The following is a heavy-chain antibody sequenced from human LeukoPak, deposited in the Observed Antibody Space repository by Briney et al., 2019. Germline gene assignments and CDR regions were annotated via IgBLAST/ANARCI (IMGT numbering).Heavy chain of an antibody. Sequence: SETLSLTCTVSGGSISSYYWSWIRQPPGKGLEWIGYIYYSGSTNYNPSLKSRVTISVDTSKNQFSLKLSSVTAADTAVYYCARSPGSHYYYYYGMDVWGQGTTVTVSS. V-gene: IGHV4-59*01. CDR1: GGSISSYY. J-gene: IGHJ6*02. D-gene: IGHD3-10*01. CDR2: IYYSGST. CDR3: ARSPGSHYYYYYGMDV.